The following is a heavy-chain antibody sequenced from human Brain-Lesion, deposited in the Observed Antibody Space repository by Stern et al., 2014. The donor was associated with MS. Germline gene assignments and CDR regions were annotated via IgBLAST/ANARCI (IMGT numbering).Heavy chain of an antibody. CDR2: VNNDGRRT. J-gene: IGHJ5*01. V-gene: IGHV3-74*02. Sequence: EVHLVESGGGLVQPGGCLRLSCAASGFTFSNYWMHWVRQAPGKGLVWVSRVNNDGRRTSYADSVKGRFTMSRDNAKNTLYLQMNSLRVEDTAIYYCARGERWFDSWGQGTLVTVSS. D-gene: IGHD3-10*01. CDR1: GFTFSNYW. CDR3: ARGERWFDS.